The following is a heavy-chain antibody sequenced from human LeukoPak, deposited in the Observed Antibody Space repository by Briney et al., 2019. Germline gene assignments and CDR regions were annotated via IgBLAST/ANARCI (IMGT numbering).Heavy chain of an antibody. CDR3: ARDRVAVAGPDAFDI. CDR1: GGTFSSYA. CDR2: IIPIFGTA. J-gene: IGHJ3*02. Sequence: ASVKVSCKASGGTFSSYAISWVRQAPGQGLEWMGRIIPIFGTAIYAQKFQGRVTITTDESTSTAYMELSSLRSEDTAVYYCARDRVAVAGPDAFDIWGQGTMVTVSS. D-gene: IGHD6-19*01. V-gene: IGHV1-69*05.